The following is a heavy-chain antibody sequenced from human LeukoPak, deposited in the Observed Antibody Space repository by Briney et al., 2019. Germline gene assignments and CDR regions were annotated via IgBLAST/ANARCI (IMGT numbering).Heavy chain of an antibody. Sequence: GGSLRLSRAASGFTFSSYGMHWVRQAPGKGLVWVSRISDGGSTTTYADSVKGRFTISRDNAKNTLYLQMNGLRAEDTAVYYCSRSAYYDGSGNYYDYWGQGTLVTVSS. CDR1: GFTFSSYG. CDR2: ISDGGSTT. V-gene: IGHV3-74*01. CDR3: SRSAYYDGSGNYYDY. D-gene: IGHD3-22*01. J-gene: IGHJ4*02.